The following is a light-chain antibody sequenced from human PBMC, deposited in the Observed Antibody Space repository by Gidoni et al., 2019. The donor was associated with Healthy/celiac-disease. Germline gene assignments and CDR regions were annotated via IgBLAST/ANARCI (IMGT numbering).Light chain of an antibody. V-gene: IGKV3-20*01. J-gene: IGKJ1*01. CDR3: QQHGISPRT. CDR1: QSVSSSY. CDR2: GAS. Sequence: EVVLTQSPGTLSLSPGERATLSCRASQSVSSSYLAWYQQKPGQAPRLLIYGASSRATGIPDRFSGSGSGTDFTLTISRLEPEDFAVYYCQQHGISPRTFGQGTKVEI.